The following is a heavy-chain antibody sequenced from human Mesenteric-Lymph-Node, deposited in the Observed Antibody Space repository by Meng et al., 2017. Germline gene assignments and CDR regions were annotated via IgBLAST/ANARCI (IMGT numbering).Heavy chain of an antibody. CDR3: VRDRGMYRTINAFDV. CDR1: GYTFTSYG. D-gene: IGHD1-14*01. J-gene: IGHJ3*01. CDR2: ISGHNGVT. Sequence: ASVKVSCKASGYTFTSYGISWVRQAPGQGLEWMGWISGHNGVTNYAQKLQGRVTMTTDTSTSSAYMELASLRSDDTAVYYCVRDRGMYRTINAFDVWGQGTMVTVSS. V-gene: IGHV1-18*01.